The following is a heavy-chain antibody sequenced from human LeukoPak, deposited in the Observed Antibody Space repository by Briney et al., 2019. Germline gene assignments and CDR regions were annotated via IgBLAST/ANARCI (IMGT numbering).Heavy chain of an antibody. CDR1: GYTFTGYY. V-gene: IGHV1-2*02. CDR2: INSNSGGT. CDR3: ARDRGPGLKTTADY. D-gene: IGHD4-11*01. J-gene: IGHJ4*02. Sequence: ASVKVSRKASGYTFTGYYMHWVRQAPGQGLEWMGWINSNSGGTNYAQKFQGRVTMTRDTSISTAYMDLSRLRSDDTAVYYCARDRGPGLKTTADYWGQGTLVTVSS.